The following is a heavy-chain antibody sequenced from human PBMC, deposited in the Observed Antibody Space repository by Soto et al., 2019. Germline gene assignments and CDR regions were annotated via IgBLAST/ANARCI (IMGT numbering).Heavy chain of an antibody. CDR3: AKEREIVTTIRVILDF. Sequence: GGSLRLSCAASGFTFSSYAMSWVRQAPGKGLEWVSSITGSGASTYYADSVKGRFSISRDNSKNTLYLQMNSLRAEDTAVYYCAKEREIVTTIRVILDFWGQGTLVTVSS. CDR2: ITGSGAST. CDR1: GFTFSSYA. D-gene: IGHD3-22*01. J-gene: IGHJ4*02. V-gene: IGHV3-23*01.